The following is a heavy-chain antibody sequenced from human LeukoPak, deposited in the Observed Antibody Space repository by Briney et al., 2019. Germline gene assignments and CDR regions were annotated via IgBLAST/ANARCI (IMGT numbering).Heavy chain of an antibody. D-gene: IGHD6-13*01. CDR2: IWFDGSNK. Sequence: RGSLRLSCAASGFTFSSYGMHWVRQAPGKGLEWVAVIWFDGSNKYYADSVKGRFTISRDNSKNTLYLQMNSLSAEDTAVYYCARGKEQQLYAFDLWGQGTMVTVSS. CDR1: GFTFSSYG. J-gene: IGHJ3*01. V-gene: IGHV3-33*01. CDR3: ARGKEQQLYAFDL.